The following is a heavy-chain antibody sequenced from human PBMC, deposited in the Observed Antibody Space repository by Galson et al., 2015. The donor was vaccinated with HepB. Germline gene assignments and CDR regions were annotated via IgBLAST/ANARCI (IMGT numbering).Heavy chain of an antibody. D-gene: IGHD1-1*01. V-gene: IGHV1-69*13. J-gene: IGHJ6*02. Sequence: SVKVSCKASGGTFSTYAIKWVRQAPGQGLEWMGGIIPFLGTTNYAQRFQGRVTVTADESTSTAYMELSSLRSEDTAIYYCARDPGDWNDPYYDYYGMDVWGQGTTVTVSS. CDR1: GGTFSTYA. CDR2: IIPFLGTT. CDR3: ARDPGDWNDPYYDYYGMDV.